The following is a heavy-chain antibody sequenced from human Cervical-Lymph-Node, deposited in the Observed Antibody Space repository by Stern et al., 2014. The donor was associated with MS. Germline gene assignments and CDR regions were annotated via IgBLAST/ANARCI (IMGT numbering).Heavy chain of an antibody. V-gene: IGHV1-46*01. CDR3: AREVAGHRLGMMDV. J-gene: IGHJ6*02. D-gene: IGHD6-19*01. CDR2: INPSGGST. Sequence: VQLVQSGAEVKKPGASVKVSCKASGYTFTSYYIHWVRQAPGKGLEWMGIINPSGGSTSYAQKFQGSVTMTRDTSTSTVYMELSSLRSEDTAVYYCAREVAGHRLGMMDVWGQGTTVTVSS. CDR1: GYTFTSYY.